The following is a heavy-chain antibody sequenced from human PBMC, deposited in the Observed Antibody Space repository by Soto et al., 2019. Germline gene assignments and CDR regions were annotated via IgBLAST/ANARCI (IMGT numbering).Heavy chain of an antibody. CDR1: GYSFTSYW. D-gene: IGHD6-13*01. Sequence: GESLKISCKGSGYSFTSYWIGWVRQMPGKGLEWMGIIYPGDSDTRYSPSFQGQVTISADKSISTAYLQWSSLKASDTAMYYCARPASGRPRGLTAGSYYYGMDVWGRGTRVTVCS. CDR3: ARPASGRPRGLTAGSYYYGMDV. CDR2: IYPGDSDT. V-gene: IGHV5-51*01. J-gene: IGHJ6*02.